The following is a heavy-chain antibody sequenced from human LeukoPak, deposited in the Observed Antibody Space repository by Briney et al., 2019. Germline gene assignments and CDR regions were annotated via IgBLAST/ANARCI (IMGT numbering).Heavy chain of an antibody. Sequence: GGSLRLSCAASGLTFSNAWMSWVRQAPGKGLQWVGRIKIKTDGGTADYATPVRGRFIISRDDSKNIMYLQMDSLETDDTAVYYCNVQLTRFTGYFDYWGQGSLVTVSS. CDR1: GLTFSNAW. J-gene: IGHJ4*02. D-gene: IGHD1-1*01. CDR2: IKIKTDGGTA. CDR3: NVQLTRFTGYFDY. V-gene: IGHV3-15*01.